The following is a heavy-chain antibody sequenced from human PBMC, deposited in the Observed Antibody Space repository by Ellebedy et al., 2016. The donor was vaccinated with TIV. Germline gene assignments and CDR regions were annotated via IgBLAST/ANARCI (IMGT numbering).Heavy chain of an antibody. CDR3: ARGRNFDWLPSYY. D-gene: IGHD3-9*01. V-gene: IGHV3-7*01. CDR1: GSNFNMYW. CDR2: MKEDGTAE. Sequence: GGSLRLXXTASGSNFNMYWMSWVRQAPGEGLEGVANMKEDGTAEYYVDSVKGRFTISRDNAKNSLYLQMNSLRADDTAVYYCARGRNFDWLPSYYWGQGTLVTVSS. J-gene: IGHJ4*02.